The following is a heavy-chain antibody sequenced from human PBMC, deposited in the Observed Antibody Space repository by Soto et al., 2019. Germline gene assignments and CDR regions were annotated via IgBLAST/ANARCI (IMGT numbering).Heavy chain of an antibody. J-gene: IGHJ6*02. CDR2: ISSSSSTI. CDR3: ARDGGASYDIVAKIVAYGMDV. CDR1: GFTFSSYS. D-gene: IGHD5-12*01. V-gene: IGHV3-48*02. Sequence: EVQLVESGGGLVQPGGSLRLSCAASGFTFSSYSMKWVRQAPGKGLEWVSYISSSSSTIYYADSVKGRFTISRDNAKNSLYQQMTSLRDEDTAVYYCARDGGASYDIVAKIVAYGMDVWGQGTTVTVSS.